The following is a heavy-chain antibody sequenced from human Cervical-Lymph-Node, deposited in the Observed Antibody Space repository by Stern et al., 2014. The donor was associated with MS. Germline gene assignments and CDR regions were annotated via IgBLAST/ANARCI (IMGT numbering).Heavy chain of an antibody. CDR3: VRHQGGLAAS. D-gene: IGHD6-13*01. CDR1: GDAFFNLY. J-gene: IGHJ5*02. Sequence: QVQLVQSGAEVRKPGSSVKVSCKASGDAFFNLYIDWVRQAPGQGPEWLGGIPPLFGTANYAQRFQGRITFTADESTSTTYMELTGLTSEDTAIYYSVRHQGGLAASWGQGTLVTVSS. CDR2: IPPLFGTA. V-gene: IGHV1-69*12.